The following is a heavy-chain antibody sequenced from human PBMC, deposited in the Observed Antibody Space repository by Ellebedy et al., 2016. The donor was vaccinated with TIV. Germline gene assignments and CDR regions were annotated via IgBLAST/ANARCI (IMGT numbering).Heavy chain of an antibody. CDR1: GFTFSSYG. Sequence: PGGSLRLSCAASGFTFSSYGMHWVRQAPVKGLEWVAVIWYDGTNKFYADSMKGRFTIPRDNSKNTLYLQMNSLRAEDTAVYYCARGLARAVAGARGLVDYWGQGTLVTVSS. J-gene: IGHJ4*02. D-gene: IGHD6-19*01. V-gene: IGHV3-33*01. CDR2: IWYDGTNK. CDR3: ARGLARAVAGARGLVDY.